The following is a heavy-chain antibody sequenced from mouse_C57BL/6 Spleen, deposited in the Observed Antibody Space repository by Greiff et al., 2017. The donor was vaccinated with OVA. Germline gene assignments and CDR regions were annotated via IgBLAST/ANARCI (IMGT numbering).Heavy chain of an antibody. CDR2: INPSSGYT. CDR3: ARGGDYYFDY. V-gene: IGHV1-4*01. J-gene: IGHJ2*01. Sequence: QVQLQQSGADLARPGASVKMSCKASGYTFTSYTMHWVKQRPGQGLEWIGYINPSSGYTKYNQKFKDKATLTADKSSSTAYMQLSSLTSEDSAVYYCARGGDYYFDYWGQGTTLTVSS. CDR1: GYTFTSYT.